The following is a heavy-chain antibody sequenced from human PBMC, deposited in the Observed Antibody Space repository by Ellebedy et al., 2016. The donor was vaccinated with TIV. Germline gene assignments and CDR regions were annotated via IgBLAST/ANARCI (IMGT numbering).Heavy chain of an antibody. V-gene: IGHV4-59*08. CDR3: ARFAEMATIIFDY. D-gene: IGHD5-24*01. CDR2: IYYSGST. CDR1: GGSISSYY. J-gene: IGHJ4*02. Sequence: MPSETLSLTCTVSGGSISSYYWSWIRQPPGKGLEWIGYIYYSGSTNYNPSLKSRVTISVDTSKNQLSLKLSSVTAADTAVYYCARFAEMATIIFDYWGQGTLVTVSS.